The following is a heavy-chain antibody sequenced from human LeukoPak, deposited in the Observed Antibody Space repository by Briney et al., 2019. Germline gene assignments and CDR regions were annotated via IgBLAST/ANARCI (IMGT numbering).Heavy chain of an antibody. CDR2: ISGSGGST. CDR3: AKDSVYYDNSSYPY. V-gene: IGHV3-23*01. D-gene: IGHD3-22*01. J-gene: IGHJ4*02. CDR1: GFTFSTSI. Sequence: AGGSLRLSCAASGFTFSTSIMSWVRQAPGKGLEWVSAISGSGGSTYYADSVKGRFTISRDNSKNTLYLQMNSLRAEDTAVYYCAKDSVYYDNSSYPYWGQGTLVTVSS.